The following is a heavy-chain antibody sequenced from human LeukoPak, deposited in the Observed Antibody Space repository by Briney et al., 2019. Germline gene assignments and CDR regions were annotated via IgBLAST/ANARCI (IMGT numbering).Heavy chain of an antibody. V-gene: IGHV3-7*03. J-gene: IGHJ4*02. CDR1: GFTFGKYW. CDR3: ARDQYDTWSRRGNFDS. Sequence: GGSLRLSCVASGFTFGKYWMSWVSQAPGKGLEWVANIKLDGSEKNCVDSVKGRFTISRDNTKNSLYLQMNSLRVEDTAVFYCARDQYDTWSRRGNFDSWGQGTLVIVSS. CDR2: IKLDGSEK. D-gene: IGHD3-3*01.